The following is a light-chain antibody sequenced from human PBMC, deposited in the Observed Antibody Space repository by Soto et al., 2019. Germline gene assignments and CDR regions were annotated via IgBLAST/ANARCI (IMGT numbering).Light chain of an antibody. V-gene: IGKV3-20*01. CDR2: DAS. CDR3: QQYGSSPWYT. J-gene: IGKJ2*01. Sequence: EIVLTQSPGTLSLSPGERATLSCRASQSVSSSYLAWYQQKPGQAPRLLIYDASSRATGIPDRFSGSGSGTDFTLTISRLEPEDCAVYYCQQYGSSPWYTFGQGTKLEIK. CDR1: QSVSSSY.